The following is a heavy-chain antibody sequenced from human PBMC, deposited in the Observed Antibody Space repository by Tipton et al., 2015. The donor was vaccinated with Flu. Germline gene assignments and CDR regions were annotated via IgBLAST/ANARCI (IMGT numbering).Heavy chain of an antibody. CDR3: ARGDYGDYDHEADGFDI. D-gene: IGHD4-17*01. J-gene: IGHJ3*02. CDR2: IHRSGNT. CDR1: GDSIGSRYY. V-gene: IGHV4-38-2*02. Sequence: TLSLTCSVSGDSIGSRYYWGWIRQSPGKGLEWIGNIHRSGNTYHNPSLKSRVTISIDRSRNQFSLRLSSVTAADTAMYYCARGDYGDYDHEADGFDIWGQGTLVTVSA.